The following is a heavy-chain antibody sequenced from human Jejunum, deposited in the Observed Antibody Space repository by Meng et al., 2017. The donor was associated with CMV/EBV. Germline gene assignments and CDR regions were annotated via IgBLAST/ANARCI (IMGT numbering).Heavy chain of an antibody. V-gene: IGHV3-53*01. Sequence: GAGRGLIQPGGSRGLSGAALGVPVSSRIMTWVRQAPGKGLDWVAVINTSGSTSYADSVKGRFAISRDNSWNTLFLQMNSLRAEDTAVYYCATSPRRHDYDSWGQGTLVTVSS. CDR2: INTSGST. CDR3: ATSPRRHDYDS. CDR1: GVPVSSRI. D-gene: IGHD5-12*01. J-gene: IGHJ5*01.